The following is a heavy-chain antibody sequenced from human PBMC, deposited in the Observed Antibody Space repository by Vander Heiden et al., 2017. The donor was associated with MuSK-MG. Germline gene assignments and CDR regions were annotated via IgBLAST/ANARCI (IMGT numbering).Heavy chain of an antibody. V-gene: IGHV1-69*06. CDR1: GGTFSSYA. CDR3: ATMGSHCTGGVCYPYYYYYMDV. Sequence: QVQLVQSGAEVKKPGSSVKVSCKASGGTFSSYAISWVRQAPGQGLEWMGGIIPIFGTANYAQKFQGRVTITADKSTSTAYMELSSLRSEDTAVYYCATMGSHCTGGVCYPYYYYYMDVWGKGTTVTVSS. CDR2: IIPIFGTA. D-gene: IGHD2-8*02. J-gene: IGHJ6*03.